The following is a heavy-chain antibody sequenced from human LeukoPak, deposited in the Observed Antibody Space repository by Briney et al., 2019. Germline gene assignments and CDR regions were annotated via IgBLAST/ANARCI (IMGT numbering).Heavy chain of an antibody. J-gene: IGHJ4*02. Sequence: SETLSLTCTVSGGSISSSSYYWGWIRQPPGKGLEWIGSIYYSGSTYYNPSLKSRVTISVDTSKNQFSLKLSSVTAADTAVYYRARVPRPTGTVDYWGQGTLVTVSS. CDR1: GGSISSSSYY. V-gene: IGHV4-39*07. CDR2: IYYSGST. D-gene: IGHD3-9*01. CDR3: ARVPRPTGTVDY.